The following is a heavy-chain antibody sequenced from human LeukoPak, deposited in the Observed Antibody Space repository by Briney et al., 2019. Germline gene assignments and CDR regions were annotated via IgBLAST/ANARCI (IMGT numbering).Heavy chain of an antibody. Sequence: SETLSLTCTVSGGSISSFYWNWIRQPPGKGLEWIGSVYSSGSTNYNPSLKSRVTTSVDTSKNQFSLKLSSVTAADTAVYYCARGPWSAGYYYYGMDVWGQGTTVTVSS. V-gene: IGHV4-59*12. J-gene: IGHJ6*02. CDR3: ARGPWSAGYYYYGMDV. CDR1: GGSISSFY. CDR2: VYSSGST. D-gene: IGHD6-19*01.